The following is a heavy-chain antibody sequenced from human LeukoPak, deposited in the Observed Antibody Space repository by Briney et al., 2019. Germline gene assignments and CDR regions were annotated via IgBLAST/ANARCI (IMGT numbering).Heavy chain of an antibody. Sequence: ASVKVSCKASGYTFTSYAMHWVRQAPGQRLEWMGWINAGNGNTKYSQKFQGRVTTTRDTSASTAYMELSSLRSEDTAVYYCARGIGSGWYDYWGQGTLVTVSS. CDR3: ARGIGSGWYDY. V-gene: IGHV1-3*01. CDR1: GYTFTSYA. D-gene: IGHD6-19*01. J-gene: IGHJ4*02. CDR2: INAGNGNT.